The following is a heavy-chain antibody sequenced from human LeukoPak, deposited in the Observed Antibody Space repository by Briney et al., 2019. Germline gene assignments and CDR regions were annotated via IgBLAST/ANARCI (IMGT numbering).Heavy chain of an antibody. CDR1: GLTFSSYS. Sequence: GGSLRLSFPASGLTFSSYSRNWVPQAPGKGLGWVSSISISSSYIYYADSVKGRFTISRDNAKNSLYLQMNSLRGEDTGEYYCARNYGGNSGPIDYWGQGTLVTVSS. D-gene: IGHD4-23*01. J-gene: IGHJ4*02. CDR3: ARNYGGNSGPIDY. V-gene: IGHV3-21*01. CDR2: ISISSSYI.